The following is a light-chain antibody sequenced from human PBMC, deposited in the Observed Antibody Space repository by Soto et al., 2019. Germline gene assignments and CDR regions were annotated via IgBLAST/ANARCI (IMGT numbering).Light chain of an antibody. V-gene: IGLV2-14*01. CDR2: EVS. CDR3: SSYTSSSTWV. Sequence: QSALTQPASVSGSPGQSITISCTGTSSDVGTYHYVSWYQQHPGKAPKFMIYEVSNRPSGVSNRFSGSKSGNTASLTISGLQAEDEADYYCSSYTSSSTWVFGGGTKVTVL. CDR1: SSDVGTYHY. J-gene: IGLJ3*02.